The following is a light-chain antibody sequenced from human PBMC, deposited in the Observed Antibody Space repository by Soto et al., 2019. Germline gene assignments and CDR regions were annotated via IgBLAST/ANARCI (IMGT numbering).Light chain of an antibody. J-gene: IGKJ2*01. V-gene: IGKV3-20*01. CDR1: QSVHRSY. CDR3: QQYGSSSYT. Sequence: EIALTKSPGTLYLSPGERATLSCRASQSVHRSYLAWYKHKPRQAHRLLIYGAYSRATGIPDRFSGSGSGTDFTLTISRLEPQDFAVYYCQQYGSSSYTFGQATKLEIK. CDR2: GAY.